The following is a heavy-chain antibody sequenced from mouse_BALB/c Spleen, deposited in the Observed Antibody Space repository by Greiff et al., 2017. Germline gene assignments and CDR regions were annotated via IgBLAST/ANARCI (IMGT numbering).Heavy chain of an antibody. D-gene: IGHD2-4*01. V-gene: IGHV2-6-7*01. CDR1: GFSLTGYG. Sequence: VMLVESGPGLVAPSQSLSITCTVSGFSLTGYGVNWVRQPPGKGLEWLGMIWGDGSTDYNSALKSRLSISKDNSKSQVFLKMNSLQTDDTARYYCARGIYYDTLYYAMDYWGQGTSVTVSS. CDR2: IWGDGST. J-gene: IGHJ4*01. CDR3: ARGIYYDTLYYAMDY.